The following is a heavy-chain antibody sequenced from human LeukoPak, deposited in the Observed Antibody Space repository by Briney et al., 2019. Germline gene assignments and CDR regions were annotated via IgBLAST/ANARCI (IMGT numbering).Heavy chain of an antibody. J-gene: IGHJ5*02. CDR3: ATEPPFYDILTGYSPYP. CDR1: GYTFTGYY. V-gene: IGHV1-2*02. Sequence: ASVKVSCKASGYTFTGYYMHWVRQAPGQGLEWMGWINPNSGGTNYAQKFQGRVTMTRDTSISTAYMELSRLRSEDTAVYYCATEPPFYDILTGYSPYPWGQGTLVSVSS. D-gene: IGHD3-9*01. CDR2: INPNSGGT.